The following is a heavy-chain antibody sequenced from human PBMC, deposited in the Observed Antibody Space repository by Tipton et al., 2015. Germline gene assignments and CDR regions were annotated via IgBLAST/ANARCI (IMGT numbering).Heavy chain of an antibody. CDR2: IWYDESHK. CDR1: GFDFSIYG. Sequence: SGFDFSIYGMHWVRQAPGKGLEWVAVIWYDESHKFYADSVQGRFTISRDNAKTSLYLQMNSLRDEDTAVYYCAREEEYCDGGDCYSRGLDYWGQGTLVTVSS. D-gene: IGHD2-21*02. J-gene: IGHJ4*02. CDR3: AREEEYCDGGDCYSRGLDY. V-gene: IGHV3-33*01.